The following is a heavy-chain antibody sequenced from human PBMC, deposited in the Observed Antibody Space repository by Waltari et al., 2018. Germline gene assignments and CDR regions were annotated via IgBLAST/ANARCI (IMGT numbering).Heavy chain of an antibody. CDR2: LYHAGNT. CDR3: ARGNTKYGMDV. Sequence: EVQLVESGGHLIQPGGSLRLSCAASSFTVSSYYMNLVRQAPGKGLEWVSILYHAGNTYYADSVKGRFTFSRDNSKNTLYLQMNSLRAEDTAVYYCARGNTKYGMDVWGQGTTVTVSS. V-gene: IGHV3-53*01. CDR1: SFTVSSYY. J-gene: IGHJ6*02. D-gene: IGHD3-10*01.